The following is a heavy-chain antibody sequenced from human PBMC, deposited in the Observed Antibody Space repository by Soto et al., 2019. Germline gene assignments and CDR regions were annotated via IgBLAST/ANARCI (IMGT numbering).Heavy chain of an antibody. Sequence: CMRLSGASCGETVRDYAIGWARQAPGKGLEWVSVIGGDGGSPNYADSLKGRFTVSRDNSKSTLYLQMDSLRAEDTALYYCAKDSIKRNGIYDPFDIWGQGTMVTVPS. V-gene: IGHV3-23*01. CDR3: AKDSIKRNGIYDPFDI. J-gene: IGHJ3*02. CDR2: IGGDGGSP. CDR1: GETVRDYA. D-gene: IGHD3-3*02.